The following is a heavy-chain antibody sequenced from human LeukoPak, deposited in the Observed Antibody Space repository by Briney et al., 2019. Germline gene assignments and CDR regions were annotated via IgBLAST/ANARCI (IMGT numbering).Heavy chain of an antibody. V-gene: IGHV4-59*01. CDR1: GGSISSYY. J-gene: IGHJ4*02. Sequence: SETLSLTCTVSGGSISSYYWSWIRQPPGKGLEWIGYIYYSGSTNYNPSLKSRVTISVDTSKNQFSLKLSSVTAADTAVYYCARDTPGDMFFDYWGQGTLVTVSS. CDR3: ARDTPGDMFFDY. D-gene: IGHD2-15*01. CDR2: IYYSGST.